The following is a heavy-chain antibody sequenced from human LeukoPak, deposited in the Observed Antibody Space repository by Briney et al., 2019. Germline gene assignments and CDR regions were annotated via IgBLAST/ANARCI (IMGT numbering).Heavy chain of an antibody. V-gene: IGHV4-59*01. CDR3: ARDTPFCTDGVCLNWFDL. CDR1: GGSINSYY. Sequence: SETLSLTCIVSGGSINSYYWSWIRQPPGKGLEGIGYIYYSGTTNYNPSLKSRVTISVDMSKNQFSLMLSSVTAADTAVYYCARDTPFCTDGVCLNWFDLWGQGTLVTVSS. D-gene: IGHD2-8*01. CDR2: IYYSGTT. J-gene: IGHJ5*02.